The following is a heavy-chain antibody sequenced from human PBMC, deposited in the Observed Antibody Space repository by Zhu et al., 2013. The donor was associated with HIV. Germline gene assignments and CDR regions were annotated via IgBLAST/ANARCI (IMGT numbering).Heavy chain of an antibody. V-gene: IGHV1-2*02. CDR3: ARVYSSSSGRDY. D-gene: IGHD6-6*01. CDR1: GYTFTSYD. Sequence: QVQLVQSGAEVKKPGASVKVSCKASGYTFTSYDINWVRQAPGQGLEWMGWINPNSGGTNYAQKFQGRVTMTRDTSISTAYMELSRLRSDDTAVYYCARVYSSSSGRDYWGQGTLVTVSS. CDR2: INPNSGGT. J-gene: IGHJ4*02.